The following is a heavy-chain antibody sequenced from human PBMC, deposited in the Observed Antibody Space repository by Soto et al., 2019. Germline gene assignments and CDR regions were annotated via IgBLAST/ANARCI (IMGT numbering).Heavy chain of an antibody. D-gene: IGHD1-1*01. Sequence: QVHLVQSGAEVKKPGASVKVSCKGSGYAFTTYGITWVRQAPGQGLEWMGWISAHNGNTNYAQKLQGRVTVTRDTSTSTGYMELRSLRSDVTAVYYCARGRYVDYWGQGALVTVSS. CDR2: ISAHNGNT. CDR1: GYAFTTYG. J-gene: IGHJ4*02. V-gene: IGHV1-18*01. CDR3: ARGRYVDY.